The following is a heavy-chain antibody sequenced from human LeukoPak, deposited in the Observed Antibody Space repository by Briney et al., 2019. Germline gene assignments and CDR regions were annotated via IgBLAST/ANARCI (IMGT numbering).Heavy chain of an antibody. CDR1: GYNFSNYD. Sequence: AXXKVSCKASGYNFSNYDINWVRQAAGRGLEGMGLMNPKSGSAAYAPRIQGKVTMTRNTSISMAYLELSSLKSEDPAVYYGARGTLYWGQGTLVTVSS. V-gene: IGHV1-8*01. J-gene: IGHJ1*01. CDR2: MNPKSGSA. CDR3: ARGTLY.